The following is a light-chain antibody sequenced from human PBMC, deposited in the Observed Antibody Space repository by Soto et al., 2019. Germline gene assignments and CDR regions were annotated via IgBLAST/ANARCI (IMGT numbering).Light chain of an antibody. V-gene: IGLV2-14*03. Sequence: QSALTQPASVSGSPGQAITVSCTGTSRDIGSYDYVSWYQQHPGKVPKLIIYDVSNRPSGVSNRFSGSKSGNTASLTISGLQAEDEADYYCTSFTTAYTHVFGSGTKVTVL. CDR1: SRDIGSYDY. CDR2: DVS. J-gene: IGLJ1*01. CDR3: TSFTTAYTHV.